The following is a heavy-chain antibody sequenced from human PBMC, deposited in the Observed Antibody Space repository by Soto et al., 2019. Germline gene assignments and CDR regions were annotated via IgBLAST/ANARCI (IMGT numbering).Heavy chain of an antibody. Sequence: EVQFVESGGCLIQPGGSLRLSCAASGFAVSSKYMTWVRQAPGKGLEWVSVIYGGGTTYYADSVKGRFTISRDTSKNTLYLQVNSLRAEDTAVYYCVQTTGWPGFDFWGQGTLVTVSS. CDR3: VQTTGWPGFDF. D-gene: IGHD6-19*01. V-gene: IGHV3-53*01. CDR2: IYGGGTT. CDR1: GFAVSSKY. J-gene: IGHJ4*02.